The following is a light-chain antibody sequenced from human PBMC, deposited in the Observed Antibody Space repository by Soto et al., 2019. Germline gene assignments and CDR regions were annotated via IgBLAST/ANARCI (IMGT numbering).Light chain of an antibody. Sequence: QSVLTQPPSASGAPGQRGTISCAGSSSNIGRNTVNWYHQLPGAAPKLLIYNNYQRPSGVPDRFSGSKSGTSASLAISGLQSEDEADYYCAAWDASLNGHVVFGGGTKLTVL. V-gene: IGLV1-44*01. CDR1: SSNIGRNT. CDR2: NNY. J-gene: IGLJ2*01. CDR3: AAWDASLNGHVV.